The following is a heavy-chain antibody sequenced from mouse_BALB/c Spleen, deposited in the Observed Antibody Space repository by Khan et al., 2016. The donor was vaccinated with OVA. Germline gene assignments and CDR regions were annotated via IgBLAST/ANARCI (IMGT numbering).Heavy chain of an antibody. CDR2: IDPANGNV. CDR1: GFNIKDTY. J-gene: IGHJ3*01. Sequence: VQLQQSGAEFVKPGASVKLSCTASGFNIKDTYMHWINQRPQQGLVWIGRIDPANGNVKYDPKFQDKATIAADASSTTAYLHLSSLTSEDTAVYYCTRGAYNGLFAYWGQGTLVTVSA. D-gene: IGHD2-10*01. V-gene: IGHV14-3*02. CDR3: TRGAYNGLFAY.